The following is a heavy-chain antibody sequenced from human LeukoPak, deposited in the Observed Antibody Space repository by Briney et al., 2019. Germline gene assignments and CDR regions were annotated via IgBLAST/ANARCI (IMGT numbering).Heavy chain of an antibody. V-gene: IGHV4-31*03. J-gene: IGHJ4*02. CDR2: IYNSGST. CDR3: ARDLTGVAGTFDY. Sequence: SQTLSLTCTVSGGSISSGGYYWSWIRQHPGKGLEWIGYIYNSGSTYYNPSLKSRLIISVDTSKNQFSLKLSSVTAADTAVYYCARDLTGVAGTFDYWGQGTLVTVSS. D-gene: IGHD6-19*01. CDR1: GGSISSGGYY.